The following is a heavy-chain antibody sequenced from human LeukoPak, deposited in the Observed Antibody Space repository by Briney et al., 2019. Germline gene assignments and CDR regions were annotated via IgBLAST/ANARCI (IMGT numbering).Heavy chain of an antibody. CDR2: IYYSGST. D-gene: IGHD3-3*01. Sequence: SETLSLTCTVSGGSISSYYWSWIRQPPGKGLEWIGYIYYSGSTNYNPSLKSRVTISVKTSKNQFSLKLSSVTAADTAVYYCARGQTYYDFWSGYYTLGWFDPWGQGTLVTVSS. CDR3: ARGQTYYDFWSGYYTLGWFDP. J-gene: IGHJ5*02. V-gene: IGHV4-59*01. CDR1: GGSISSYY.